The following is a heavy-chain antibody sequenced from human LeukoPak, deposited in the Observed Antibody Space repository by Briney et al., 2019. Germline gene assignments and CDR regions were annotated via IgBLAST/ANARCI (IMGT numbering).Heavy chain of an antibody. CDR3: ARRYGDLYYFDY. Sequence: PPETLSLTCAVYGGSFSGYYWSWIRQPPGKGLEWIGEINHSGSTNYNPSLKSRVTISVDTSKNQFSLKLSSVTAADTAVYYCARRYGDLYYFDYWGRETLDSVPS. J-gene: IGHJ4*02. CDR1: GGSFSGYY. CDR2: INHSGST. V-gene: IGHV4-34*01. D-gene: IGHD4-17*01.